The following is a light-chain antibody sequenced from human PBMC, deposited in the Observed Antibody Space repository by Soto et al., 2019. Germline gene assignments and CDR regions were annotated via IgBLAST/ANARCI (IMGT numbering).Light chain of an antibody. J-gene: IGLJ3*02. V-gene: IGLV2-8*01. CDR3: SSHAGINNVV. Sequence: QSVLTQPPSASGSPGQSVAISCTGTSSDVGGYNYVSWYQQHPGKAPKLMIYEVTKRPSGVPDRFSGSKSGNTASLTVSGLQDEDEADYYCSSHAGINNVVFGGGTKVTVL. CDR1: SSDVGGYNY. CDR2: EVT.